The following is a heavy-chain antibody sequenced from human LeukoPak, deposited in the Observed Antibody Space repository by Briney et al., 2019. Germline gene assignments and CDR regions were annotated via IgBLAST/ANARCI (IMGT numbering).Heavy chain of an antibody. J-gene: IGHJ4*02. CDR3: ARDKVVGATLFDY. CDR2: IKQDGSDK. CDR1: GFTFSSYW. D-gene: IGHD1-26*01. Sequence: PGGSLRLCCAASGFTFSSYWMSWVRQAPGKGLEWVANIKQDGSDKYYVDSVKGRFTISRDNAKNPVYLQMNSLRAEDTAVYYCARDKVVGATLFDYWGQGTLVTVSS. V-gene: IGHV3-7*01.